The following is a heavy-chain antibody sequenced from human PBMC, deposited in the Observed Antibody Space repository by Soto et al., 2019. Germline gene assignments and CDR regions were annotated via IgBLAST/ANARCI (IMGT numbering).Heavy chain of an antibody. D-gene: IGHD1-1*01. CDR3: AGALENPYFYYGLNV. CDR2: TTYDGGIK. J-gene: IGHJ6*02. V-gene: IGHV3-30*03. CDR1: GFSLSSYG. Sequence: GGSLRLSCAASGFSLSSYGMEWVRRGPGKGLEWVAATTYDGGIKHYVDSVKGRFTISRDNSKNTLYLQMNSLRVEDTATYYCAGALENPYFYYGLNVWGQGTTVTVSS.